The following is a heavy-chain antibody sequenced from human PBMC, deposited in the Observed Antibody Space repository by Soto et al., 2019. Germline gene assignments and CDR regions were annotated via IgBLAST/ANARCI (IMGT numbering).Heavy chain of an antibody. J-gene: IGHJ6*02. CDR1: GFTFDDYG. Sequence: EEQVVESGGGVVQPGGSLRLACVASGFTFDDYGMHWARQAPGKGPEWVAGITWNSDNRGYVDSVKGRFTISRDNANNSLYLEMDSVRPEDTALYYCAKDRWARDGIDVWGQGTSVTVSS. V-gene: IGHV3-9*01. CDR3: AKDRWARDGIDV. CDR2: ITWNSDNR.